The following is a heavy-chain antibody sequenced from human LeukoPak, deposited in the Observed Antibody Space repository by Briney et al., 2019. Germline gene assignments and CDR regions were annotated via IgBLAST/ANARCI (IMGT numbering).Heavy chain of an antibody. D-gene: IGHD1-26*01. CDR1: GGSISSYY. Sequence: PSETLSLTCTVSGGSISSYYWSWIRQPPGKGLEWIGYIYYSGSTNYNPSLKSRVTISVDTSKNQFSLKLSSVTAADTVVYYCARHAFSGSYYDYWGQGTLVTVSS. V-gene: IGHV4-59*08. CDR3: ARHAFSGSYYDY. CDR2: IYYSGST. J-gene: IGHJ4*02.